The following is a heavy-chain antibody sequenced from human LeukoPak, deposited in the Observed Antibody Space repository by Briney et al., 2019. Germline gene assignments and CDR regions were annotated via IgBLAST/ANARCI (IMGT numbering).Heavy chain of an antibody. J-gene: IGHJ4*02. Sequence: GGSLRLSCAASGSTFSSYSMNWVRQAPGKGLEWVSSISSSSSYIYYADSVKGRFTISRDNAKNSLYLQMNSLRAEDTAVYYCAREARGGEYDFWSGPDYWGQGTLVTVSS. CDR2: ISSSSSYI. CDR3: AREARGGEYDFWSGPDY. CDR1: GSTFSSYS. V-gene: IGHV3-21*01. D-gene: IGHD3-3*01.